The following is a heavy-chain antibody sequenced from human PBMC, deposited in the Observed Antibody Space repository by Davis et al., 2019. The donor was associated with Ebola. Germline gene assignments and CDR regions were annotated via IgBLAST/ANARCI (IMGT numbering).Heavy chain of an antibody. Sequence: GESLKISCAASGFTFSSYSMNWVRQAPGKGLEWVSSISSSSSYIYYADSVKGRFTISSDNAKNSLYLQMNSLRAEDTAVYYCARDAGRGIQLWITPIDYWGQGTLVTVSS. J-gene: IGHJ4*02. D-gene: IGHD5-18*01. CDR2: ISSSSSYI. CDR3: ARDAGRGIQLWITPIDY. V-gene: IGHV3-21*01. CDR1: GFTFSSYS.